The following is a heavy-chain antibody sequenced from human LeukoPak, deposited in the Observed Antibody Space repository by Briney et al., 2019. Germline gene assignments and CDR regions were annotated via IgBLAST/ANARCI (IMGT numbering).Heavy chain of an antibody. J-gene: IGHJ4*02. D-gene: IGHD3-22*01. CDR1: GFTFSSYE. CDR3: ARGPLPRYFDSSGYFNY. Sequence: PGGPLRLSCAASGFTFSSYEMNWVRQAPGKGLEWVAYISSSGSTIYYADSVKGRFTISRDNAKNSLYLQMNSLRAEDTAVYYCARGPLPRYFDSSGYFNYWGQGTLVTVSS. CDR2: ISSSGSTI. V-gene: IGHV3-48*03.